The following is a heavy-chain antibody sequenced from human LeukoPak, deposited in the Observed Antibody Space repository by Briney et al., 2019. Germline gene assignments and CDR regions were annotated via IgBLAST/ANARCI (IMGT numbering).Heavy chain of an antibody. CDR1: GGSISSGDYY. Sequence: SQTLSLTCTVSGGSISSGDYYWSWIRQPPGKGLEWIGYIYYSGSTYYNPSLKSRVTISVDTSKNQFSLKLSSVTAADTAVYYCARVDSSSWVPDDYWGQGTLVTVSS. CDR2: IYYSGST. J-gene: IGHJ4*02. CDR3: ARVDSSSWVPDDY. V-gene: IGHV4-30-4*01. D-gene: IGHD6-13*01.